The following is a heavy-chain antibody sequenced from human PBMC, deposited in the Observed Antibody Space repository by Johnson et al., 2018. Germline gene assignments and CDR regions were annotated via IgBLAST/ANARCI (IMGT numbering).Heavy chain of an antibody. D-gene: IGHD7-27*01. CDR2: IRSKAYGGTT. J-gene: IGHJ3*02. CDR1: GFTFGDYA. V-gene: IGHV3-49*03. Sequence: EVQLVESGGGLVQPGRSLRLSCTASGFTFGDYAMSWFRQAPGKGLEWVGFIRSKAYGGTTEYAASVNGRFTISRDDSKSIAYLQMNSLKTEDTAVYHCTRKASGAVLFDAFDIWGQGTVVTVSS. CDR3: TRKASGAVLFDAFDI.